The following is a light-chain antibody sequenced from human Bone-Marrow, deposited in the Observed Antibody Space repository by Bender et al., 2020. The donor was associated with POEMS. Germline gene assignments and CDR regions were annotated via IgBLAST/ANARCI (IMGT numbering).Light chain of an antibody. Sequence: SYELTQPPSLSVSPGQTASITCSGDQLGHKYVSWYQQKPGQSPVLVIYQDDKRPSGIPERFSGSNSGNTATLTISGTQALDEADYYCQAWDSSSAVFGGGTKLTAL. J-gene: IGLJ2*01. CDR3: QAWDSSSAV. CDR1: QLGHKY. CDR2: QDD. V-gene: IGLV3-1*01.